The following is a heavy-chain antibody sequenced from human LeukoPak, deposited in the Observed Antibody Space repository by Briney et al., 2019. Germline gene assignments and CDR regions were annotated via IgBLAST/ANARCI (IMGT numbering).Heavy chain of an antibody. J-gene: IGHJ6*02. Sequence: GGSLRLSCAASGFTFSSYAMSWVRQAPGKGLEWVSAISGSGGSTYYADSVKGRFTISRDNSKNTLYLQMNSPRAEDTAVYYCAKGIAARLYYYYGMDVWGQGTTVTVSS. V-gene: IGHV3-23*01. CDR1: GFTFSSYA. CDR2: ISGSGGST. D-gene: IGHD6-6*01. CDR3: AKGIAARLYYYYGMDV.